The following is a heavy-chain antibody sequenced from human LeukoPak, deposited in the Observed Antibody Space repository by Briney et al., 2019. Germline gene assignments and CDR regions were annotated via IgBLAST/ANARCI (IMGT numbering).Heavy chain of an antibody. D-gene: IGHD3-10*01. CDR2: IHYSGST. V-gene: IGHV4-39*01. CDR3: AKHYMGSSYNHGLDC. Sequence: PSETLSLTCTVSGDSISSSNYYWGWIRQPPGKGLEWIGNIHYSGSTYYNPSLKSRVTISVDTSKNQFSLKLSSVTAADTAVYCCAKHYMGSSYNHGLDCWGQGTLVTVSS. CDR1: GDSISSSNYY. J-gene: IGHJ4*02.